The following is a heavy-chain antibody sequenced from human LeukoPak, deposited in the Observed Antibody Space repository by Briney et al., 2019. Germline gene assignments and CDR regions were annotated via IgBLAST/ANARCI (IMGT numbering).Heavy chain of an antibody. D-gene: IGHD3-22*01. CDR3: ARDPAYYYDSSGYMVY. J-gene: IGHJ4*02. V-gene: IGHV1-2*02. Sequence: AASVKVSCKASGYTFTGYYMHWVRQAPGQGLEWMGWINPNSGGTNYAQKFQGRVTMTRDTSISTAYMELSRLRSDDTAVYYCARDPAYYYDSSGYMVYWGQGTLVTVSS. CDR2: INPNSGGT. CDR1: GYTFTGYY.